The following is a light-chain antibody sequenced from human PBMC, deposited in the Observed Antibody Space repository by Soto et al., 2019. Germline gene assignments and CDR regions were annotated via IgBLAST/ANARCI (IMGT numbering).Light chain of an antibody. V-gene: IGLV2-14*03. CDR3: CSHSSSITWM. CDR1: SSDVGGYNF. CDR2: EVT. J-gene: IGLJ3*02. Sequence: QSALTQTASVSGSPGPSITISCTGTSSDVGGYNFVSWYQQHPGTAPNLIIHEVTNRPSGVSGRFSGSKSGNTAFLTISGLQAEDEAVYYCCSHSSSITWMFGGGTQLTVL.